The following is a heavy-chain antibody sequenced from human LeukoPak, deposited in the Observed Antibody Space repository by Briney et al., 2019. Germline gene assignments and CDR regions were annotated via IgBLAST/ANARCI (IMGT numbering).Heavy chain of an antibody. V-gene: IGHV3-23*01. Sequence: GGSLRLSCAASGFTFSTYSMNWVRQAPGKGLEWVSAISGSGGSTYYADSVKGRFTISRDNSKNTLYLQMNSLRAEDTAVYYCAKDVLNYYDSSGYGYFRHWGQGTLVTVSS. D-gene: IGHD3-22*01. J-gene: IGHJ1*01. CDR1: GFTFSTYS. CDR2: ISGSGGST. CDR3: AKDVLNYYDSSGYGYFRH.